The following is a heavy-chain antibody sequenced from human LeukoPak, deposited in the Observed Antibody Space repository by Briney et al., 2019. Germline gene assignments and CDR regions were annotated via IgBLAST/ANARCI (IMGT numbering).Heavy chain of an antibody. Sequence: GGSLRLSCAASGFTFSSYGMHWVRQAPGKGLEWVAVIWYDGSNKYYADSVKGRFAVSRDDSRNTLYLHMDSLRSEDTAVYYCTVVLVPAALWHFDVWGRGTLVTVSS. D-gene: IGHD2-2*01. CDR1: GFTFSSYG. J-gene: IGHJ2*01. CDR3: TVVLVPAALWHFDV. CDR2: IWYDGSNK. V-gene: IGHV3-33*01.